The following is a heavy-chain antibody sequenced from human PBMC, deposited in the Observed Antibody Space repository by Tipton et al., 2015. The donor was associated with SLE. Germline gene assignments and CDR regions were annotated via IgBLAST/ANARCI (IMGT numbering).Heavy chain of an antibody. J-gene: IGHJ5*02. D-gene: IGHD6-13*01. CDR3: ARAVGYVAAANSPGWFDA. CDR2: LYTSGTT. CDR1: GASINSNY. Sequence: TLSLTCTVSGASINSNYWTWIRQPPGKGLEWIGYLYTSGTTKYNPSLQSRVTISVDTPKNQFSLKLTSVTAADTAVYYCARAVGYVAAANSPGWFDAWGQGTLVTVSS. V-gene: IGHV4-4*08.